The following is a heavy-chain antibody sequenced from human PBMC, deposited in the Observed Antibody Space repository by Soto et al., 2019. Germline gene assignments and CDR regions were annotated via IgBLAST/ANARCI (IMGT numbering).Heavy chain of an antibody. CDR2: ISAYNGNT. V-gene: IGHV1-18*01. Sequence: QVQLVQSGAEVKKPGASVKVSCKASGYTFTSYGISWVRQAPGQGLEWMGWISAYNGNTNYAQKLQGRVTMTIDTSTSTAYMELRSLRSDDTAVYYCARALLRFLEWPSSNWFDPWGQGTLVTVSS. CDR3: ARALLRFLEWPSSNWFDP. CDR1: GYTFTSYG. D-gene: IGHD3-3*01. J-gene: IGHJ5*02.